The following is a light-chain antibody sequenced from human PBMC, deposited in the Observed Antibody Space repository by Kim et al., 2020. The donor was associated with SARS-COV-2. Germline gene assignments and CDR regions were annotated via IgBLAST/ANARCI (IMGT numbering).Light chain of an antibody. J-gene: IGKJ1*01. Sequence: DTVLTQSPLSLPVTLGQPASISCRSSQGLVHSDGNTYLNWFHQRPGQSPRRLIYKVSKRDSGVPYRFSGSGSGTDFTLTISRVEAEDIGIYFCMQGTEWPRTFGLGTKVDIK. V-gene: IGKV2-30*02. CDR3: MQGTEWPRT. CDR1: QGLVHSDGNTY. CDR2: KVS.